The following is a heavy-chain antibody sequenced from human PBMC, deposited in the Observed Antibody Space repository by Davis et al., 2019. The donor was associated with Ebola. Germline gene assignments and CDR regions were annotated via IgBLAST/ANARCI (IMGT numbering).Heavy chain of an antibody. CDR2: ISWNSGSI. J-gene: IGHJ4*02. Sequence: PGGSLRLSCAASGFTFDDYAMHWVRQAPGKGLEWVSGISWNSGSIGYADSVKGRFTISRDNAKNSLYLQMNSLRADDTAVYYCLAATTTSAYWGQGTLVTVSS. D-gene: IGHD5-24*01. CDR1: GFTFDDYA. V-gene: IGHV3-9*01. CDR3: LAATTTSAY.